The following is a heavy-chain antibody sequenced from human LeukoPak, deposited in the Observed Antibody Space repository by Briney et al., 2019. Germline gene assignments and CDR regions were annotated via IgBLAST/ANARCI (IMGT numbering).Heavy chain of an antibody. CDR2: IYYSGTS. D-gene: IGHD1-14*01. CDR3: ARHSPTGGYFDY. Sequence: SETLSLTCTVSGASISSYYWSWIRQPPGKGLEWIGAIYYSGTSNSYSSLKSRVTITVTTAKNQFSLKLSSVTAADTAVYYCARHSPTGGYFDYCGQGILVTVSS. CDR1: GASISSYY. J-gene: IGHJ4*02. V-gene: IGHV4-59*08.